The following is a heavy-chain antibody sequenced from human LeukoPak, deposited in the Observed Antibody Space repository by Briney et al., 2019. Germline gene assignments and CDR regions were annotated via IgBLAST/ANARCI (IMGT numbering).Heavy chain of an antibody. D-gene: IGHD3-22*01. CDR3: ARSDSSGYYPQYFQH. V-gene: IGHV3-53*01. CDR1: GFTVSSNY. CDR2: IYSGGST. Sequence: PGGSLRLSCAASGFTVSSNYMSWVRQAPGKGLEWVSVIYSGGSTYYADSVKGRFTISRDNSKNTLYLQMNSLRAEDTAVYYCARSDSSGYYPQYFQHWGQGALVTVSS. J-gene: IGHJ1*01.